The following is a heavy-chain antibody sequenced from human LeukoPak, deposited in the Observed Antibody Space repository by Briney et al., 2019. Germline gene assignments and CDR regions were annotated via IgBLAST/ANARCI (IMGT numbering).Heavy chain of an antibody. D-gene: IGHD3-10*01. CDR3: ARDLDYYGSGSGGFDY. CDR1: GGSISSSNW. V-gene: IGHV4-4*02. Sequence: SGTLSLTCAVSGGSISSSNWWSWVRQPPGKGLEWIGEIYHSGSTNYNPSLKSRVNISVDKSKNQFSLKLSSVTAAETAVYYCARDLDYYGSGSGGFDYWAREPWSPSPQ. CDR2: IYHSGST. J-gene: IGHJ4*02.